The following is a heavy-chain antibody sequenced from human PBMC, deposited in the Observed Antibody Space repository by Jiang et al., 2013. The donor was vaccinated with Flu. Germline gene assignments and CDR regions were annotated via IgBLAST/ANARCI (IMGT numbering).Heavy chain of an antibody. Sequence: ASGFTFDDYGMSWVRQAPGKGLEWVSGINWNGGSTGYADSVKGRFTISRDNAKNSLYLQMNSLRAEDTALYYCARGGVLVYAALFDYWGQGTLVTVSS. D-gene: IGHD2-8*01. V-gene: IGHV3-20*03. CDR1: GFTFDDYG. J-gene: IGHJ4*02. CDR2: INWNGGST. CDR3: ARGGVLVYAALFDY.